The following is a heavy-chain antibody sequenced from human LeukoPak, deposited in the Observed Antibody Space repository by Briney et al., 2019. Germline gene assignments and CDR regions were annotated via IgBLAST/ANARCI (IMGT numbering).Heavy chain of an antibody. CDR1: GFIFRDHY. Sequence: PGGPLRLSCAASGFIFRDHYKSWLRPSPGKALEWVSYISSSRSFTNYADSVRSRFTISRDNAKNTLYLQMNSLRAEDTAVYYCARDPGAYFDYWGQGTLVTVSS. V-gene: IGHV3-11*06. J-gene: IGHJ4*02. CDR2: ISSSRSFT. CDR3: ARDPGAYFDY. D-gene: IGHD3-16*01.